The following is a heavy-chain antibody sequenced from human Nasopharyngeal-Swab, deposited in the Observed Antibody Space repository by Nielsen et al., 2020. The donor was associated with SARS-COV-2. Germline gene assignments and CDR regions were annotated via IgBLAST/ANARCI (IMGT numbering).Heavy chain of an antibody. J-gene: IGHJ4*02. CDR2: INHSGST. V-gene: IGHV4-34*01. Sequence: WIRQPPGKGLEWIGEINHSGSTNYNPSLKSRVTISVDTFKNQFSLKLSSVTAADTAVYYCARGSVVPAAPAVDYFDYWGQGTLVTVSS. CDR3: ARGSVVPAAPAVDYFDY. D-gene: IGHD2-2*01.